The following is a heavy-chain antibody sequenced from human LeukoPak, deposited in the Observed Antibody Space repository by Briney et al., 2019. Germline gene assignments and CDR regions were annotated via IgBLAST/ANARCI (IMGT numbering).Heavy chain of an antibody. J-gene: IGHJ4*02. CDR3: AKSWGNWNYDY. D-gene: IGHD1-7*01. V-gene: IGHV3-21*01. CDR1: GSTFSGYA. Sequence: GGSLRLSCAASGSTFSGYAMNWVRQAPGKGLEWVSSISGGTSYIYYADLVKGRFTISRDNARNSLYLQMNSLRAEDTAVYYCAKSWGNWNYDYWGQGTLVTVSS. CDR2: ISGGTSYI.